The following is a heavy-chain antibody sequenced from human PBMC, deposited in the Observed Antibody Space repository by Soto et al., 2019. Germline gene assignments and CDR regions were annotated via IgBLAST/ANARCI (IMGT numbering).Heavy chain of an antibody. CDR3: ARGYSSSWYGQGANLFDY. CDR1: GFSLSTSGVG. D-gene: IGHD6-13*01. V-gene: IGHV2-5*02. CDR2: IYWDDDK. J-gene: IGHJ4*02. Sequence: QITLKESGPTLVKPTQTLTLTCTFSGFSLSTSGVGVGWIRQPPGKALEWLALIYWDDDKRYSPSLKSRLTITKDTSKNHLVLTMTNKDPVDTATYYCARGYSSSWYGQGANLFDYWGQGTLVTVSS.